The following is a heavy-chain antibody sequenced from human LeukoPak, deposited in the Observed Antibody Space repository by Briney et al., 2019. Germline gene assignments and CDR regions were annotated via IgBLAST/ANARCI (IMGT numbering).Heavy chain of an antibody. CDR1: GYTFTSYG. CDR3: ARDGFPHYYDSSGYEDAFDI. D-gene: IGHD3-22*01. V-gene: IGHV1-18*01. CDR2: ISAYNGNT. Sequence: GASVKVSCKASGYTFTSYGISWVRQAPGQGLEWMGWISAYNGNTNYAQKLQGRVTMTTDTSTSTAYMELRSLRSDDTAVYYCARDGFPHYYDSSGYEDAFDIWGQGTMVTVSS. J-gene: IGHJ3*02.